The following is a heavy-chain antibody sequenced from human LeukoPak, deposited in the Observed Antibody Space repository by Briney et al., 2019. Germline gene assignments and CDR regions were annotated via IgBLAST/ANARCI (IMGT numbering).Heavy chain of an antibody. Sequence: PSETLSLTCTVSGGSISSSSYYWGWIRQPPGKGLEWIGSIYYSGSTYYNPSLKSRVTISVDTSKNQFSLKLSSVTAADTAVYYCAREESSWDDAFDIWGQGTMVTVSS. CDR1: GGSISSSSYY. D-gene: IGHD6-13*01. CDR2: IYYSGST. J-gene: IGHJ3*02. CDR3: AREESSWDDAFDI. V-gene: IGHV4-39*07.